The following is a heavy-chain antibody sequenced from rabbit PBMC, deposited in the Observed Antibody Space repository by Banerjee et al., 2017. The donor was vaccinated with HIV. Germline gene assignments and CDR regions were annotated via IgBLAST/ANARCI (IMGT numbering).Heavy chain of an antibody. CDR2: IYAGSSGKT. Sequence: QEQLVESGGGLVTLGGSLKLSCKVSGIDFSYYGISWVRQAPGKGLEWIAYIYAGSSGKTYYASWAKGRFTISKTSSTTVTLQMTSLTAADTATYFCATTYGGGDYGVAALWGPGTLVTVS. V-gene: IGHV1S45*01. CDR1: GIDFSYYG. CDR3: ATTYGGGDYGVAAL. J-gene: IGHJ4*01. D-gene: IGHD2-1*01.